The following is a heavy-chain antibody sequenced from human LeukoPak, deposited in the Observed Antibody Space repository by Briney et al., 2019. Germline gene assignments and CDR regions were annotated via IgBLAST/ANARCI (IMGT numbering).Heavy chain of an antibody. CDR3: AKGPSGSYYGEVDY. CDR1: GFTFSDYY. V-gene: IGHV3-11*04. D-gene: IGHD1-26*01. CDR2: ISSSGSTI. Sequence: PGGSLRLSCAASGFTFSDYYMSWIRQAPGKGLEWVSYISSSGSTIYYADSVKGRFTISRDNSKNTLYLQMNSLRAEDTAVYYCAKGPSGSYYGEVDYWGQGTLVTVSS. J-gene: IGHJ4*02.